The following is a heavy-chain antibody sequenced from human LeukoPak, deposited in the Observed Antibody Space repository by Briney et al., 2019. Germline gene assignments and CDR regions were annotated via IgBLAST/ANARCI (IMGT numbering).Heavy chain of an antibody. D-gene: IGHD6-19*01. J-gene: IGHJ4*02. CDR3: AKDRRYSSMSDY. Sequence: RSGGSLRLSCAASGFTFSSHGMHWVRQAPGKGLEWVAVISYDGSSKYYADSVKGRFTISRDNSKNTLYLQMNSLRAEDTAVYYCAKDRRYSSMSDYWGQGTLVTVSS. CDR1: GFTFSSHG. V-gene: IGHV3-30*18. CDR2: ISYDGSSK.